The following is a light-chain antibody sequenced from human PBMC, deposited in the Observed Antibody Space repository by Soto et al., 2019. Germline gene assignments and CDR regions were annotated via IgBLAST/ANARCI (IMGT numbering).Light chain of an antibody. CDR2: DVS. CDR1: SSDVGGYNY. V-gene: IGLV2-14*01. CDR3: SSYTSSFYV. Sequence: QSALTQPASVSGSPGQSITISCTGTSSDVGGYNYVSWYQQHPGKAPKLMFYDVSNRPSGVSNRFSGSKSGNTASLTISGLQAEDEADYYCSSYTSSFYVFGTGTKLTVL. J-gene: IGLJ1*01.